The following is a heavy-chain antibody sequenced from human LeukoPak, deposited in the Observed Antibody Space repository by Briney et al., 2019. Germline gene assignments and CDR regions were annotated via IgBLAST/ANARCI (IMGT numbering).Heavy chain of an antibody. CDR1: DGSISSYY. CDR2: IYYSGST. CDR3: AREGCSGGSCHPPDY. V-gene: IGHV4-59*01. J-gene: IGHJ4*02. Sequence: SETLSLTCTVSDGSISSYYWSWIRQPPGKGLEWIGYIYYSGSTNYNPSLKSRVTISVDTSKNQFSLKLSSVTAADTAVYYCAREGCSGGSCHPPDYWGQGTLVTVSS. D-gene: IGHD2-15*01.